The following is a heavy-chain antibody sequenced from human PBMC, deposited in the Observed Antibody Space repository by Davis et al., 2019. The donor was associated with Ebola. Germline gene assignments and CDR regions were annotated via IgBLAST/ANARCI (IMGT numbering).Heavy chain of an antibody. D-gene: IGHD6-19*01. J-gene: IGHJ4*02. CDR2: ISAYNGNT. Sequence: ASVKVSCKASGGTFSSYAISWVRQAPGQGLEWMGWISAYNGNTNYAQKLQGRVTMTTDTSTSTAYMELRSLRSDDTAVYYCARDHHIAVAGAPGYWGQGTLVTVSS. CDR3: ARDHHIAVAGAPGY. CDR1: GGTFSSYA. V-gene: IGHV1-18*01.